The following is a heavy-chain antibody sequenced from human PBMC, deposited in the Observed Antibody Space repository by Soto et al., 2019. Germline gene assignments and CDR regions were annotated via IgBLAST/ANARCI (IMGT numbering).Heavy chain of an antibody. Sequence: ASVKVSCKASGYTFTSYAMHWVRQAPGQRLEWMGWISAGNGNTKYSQKFQGRVTITRDTSASTAYMELSSLRSEDTAVYYCARPSARTGSSLGYWGQGTLVTVSS. CDR2: ISAGNGNT. J-gene: IGHJ4*02. V-gene: IGHV1-3*01. CDR1: GYTFTSYA. D-gene: IGHD6-13*01. CDR3: ARPSARTGSSLGY.